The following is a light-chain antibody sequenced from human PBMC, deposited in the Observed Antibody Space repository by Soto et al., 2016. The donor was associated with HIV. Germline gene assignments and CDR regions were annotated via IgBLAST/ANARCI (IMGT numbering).Light chain of an antibody. CDR2: QDS. V-gene: IGLV3-1*01. J-gene: IGLJ3*02. CDR1: NLGDKY. Sequence: SYELTQPPSVSVSPGQTASITCSGDNLGDKYACWYQQKAGQSPILVIYQDSKRPSGIPERFSGSNSGNTATLTISRVEAGDEADYYCQVWGSTSDPWVFGGGTKLTVL. CDR3: QVWGSTSDPWV.